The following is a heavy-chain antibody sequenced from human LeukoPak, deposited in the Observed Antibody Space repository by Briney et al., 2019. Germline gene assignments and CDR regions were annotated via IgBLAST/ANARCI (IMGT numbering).Heavy chain of an antibody. CDR2: IYYSGST. D-gene: IGHD4-17*01. Sequence: SETLSLTCTVSGGSISSSYWSWIRQPPGKGLEWIGYIYYSGSTNYNPSLKSRVTISVDTSKNQFSLKLSSVTAADTAVYYCARDDGDNDAFDIWGQGTMVTVSS. J-gene: IGHJ3*02. V-gene: IGHV4-59*01. CDR1: GGSISSSY. CDR3: ARDDGDNDAFDI.